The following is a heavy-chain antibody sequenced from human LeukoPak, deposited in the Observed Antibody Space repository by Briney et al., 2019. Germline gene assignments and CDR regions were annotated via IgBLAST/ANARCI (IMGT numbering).Heavy chain of an antibody. V-gene: IGHV3-7*01. J-gene: IGHJ6*03. CDR3: ARGVRGVKAQYYYYYMDV. CDR2: IKQDGSER. CDR1: GFTFSSYW. Sequence: GGSLRLSCAASGFTFSSYWMSWVRQAPGKGLEWVANIKQDGSERYYVDSVKGRFTISRDNAKNSLYLQMNSLRAEDTAVYYCARGVRGVKAQYYYYYMDVWGKGTTVTISS. D-gene: IGHD3-10*02.